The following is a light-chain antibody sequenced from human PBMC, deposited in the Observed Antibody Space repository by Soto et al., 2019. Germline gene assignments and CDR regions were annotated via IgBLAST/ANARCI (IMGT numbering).Light chain of an antibody. J-gene: IGLJ1*01. CDR2: GGT. CDR3: FSHRSGDSHV. V-gene: IGLV2-14*01. Sequence: QSVLTQPASVSGSPGQSITISCTGTSSDIGAYNYVSWYQQYPGRAPKLMICGGTKRPSGVANRFSGAKAGNTGSLTISGLQAEDEADYYCFSHRSGDSHVFGTGTKGTVL. CDR1: SSDIGAYNY.